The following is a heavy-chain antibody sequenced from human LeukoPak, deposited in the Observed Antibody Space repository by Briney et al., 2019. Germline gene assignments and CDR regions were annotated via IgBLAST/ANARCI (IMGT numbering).Heavy chain of an antibody. J-gene: IGHJ4*02. CDR3: ARYPGYCSSTSCYV. D-gene: IGHD2-2*01. CDR2: ISSSSSYI. Sequence: GGSLRLSCAASGFTFSSYSMNWVRQAPGKGLEWVPSISSSSSYIYYADSVKGRCTISRDNAKNSLYLQMNSLRAEDTAVYYCARYPGYCSSTSCYVWGQGTLVTVSS. CDR1: GFTFSSYS. V-gene: IGHV3-21*01.